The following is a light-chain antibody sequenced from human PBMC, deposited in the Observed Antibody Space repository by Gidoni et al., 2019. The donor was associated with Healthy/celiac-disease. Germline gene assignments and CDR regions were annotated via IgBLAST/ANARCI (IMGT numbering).Light chain of an antibody. Sequence: DIQLTQSPSFLSASVGDRVTITCRASQGISSYLAWYQQKPGKAPKLLIYAASTLQSGVPSRFSGRGSGTEFTLTISSLQPEDFATYYCQQRNSYPGFTFGPGTKVDIK. CDR2: AAS. V-gene: IGKV1-9*01. CDR1: QGISSY. J-gene: IGKJ3*01. CDR3: QQRNSYPGFT.